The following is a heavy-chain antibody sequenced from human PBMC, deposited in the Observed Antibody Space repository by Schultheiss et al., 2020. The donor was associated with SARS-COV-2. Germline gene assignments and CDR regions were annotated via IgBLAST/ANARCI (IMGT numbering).Heavy chain of an antibody. CDR3: ARGGVTSAYYYYYMDV. J-gene: IGHJ6*03. D-gene: IGHD2-21*02. CDR1: GFTFDDYA. Sequence: SLKISCAASGFTFDDYAMHWVRQAPGKGLEWVSGISWNSGSIGYADSVKGRFTISRDNAKNSLYLQMNSLRAEDTAVYYCARGGVTSAYYYYYMDVWGKGTTVTVSS. V-gene: IGHV3-9*01. CDR2: ISWNSGSI.